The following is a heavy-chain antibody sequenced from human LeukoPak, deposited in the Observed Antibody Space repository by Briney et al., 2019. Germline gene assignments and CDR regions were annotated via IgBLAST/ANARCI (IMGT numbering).Heavy chain of an antibody. D-gene: IGHD3-10*01. V-gene: IGHV1-24*01. CDR1: GYILTELS. CDR3: ATLAPHYYNSGNAFDY. J-gene: IGHJ4*02. CDR2: FDPDDDET. Sequence: ASVKASCKVSGYILTELSIHWVRQVPGKGLEWMGGFDPDDDETIYAQEFQGRVTMTEDTSIDTAYMELSNLRSEDTAVYYCATLAPHYYNSGNAFDYWGQGTLVTVSS.